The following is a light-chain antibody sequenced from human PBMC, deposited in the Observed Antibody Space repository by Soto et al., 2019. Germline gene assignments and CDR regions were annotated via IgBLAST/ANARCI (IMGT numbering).Light chain of an antibody. Sequence: DIQMTQSPSTLSAYVGDRVTITCRASQSISSWLAWYQQKPGKAPKLLIYKASSLESGVPSRFSGSGSGTEFTLTISSLQPDDVATYYCQQFNNYPWTFGQGTRVEIK. J-gene: IGKJ1*01. V-gene: IGKV1-5*03. CDR1: QSISSW. CDR2: KAS. CDR3: QQFNNYPWT.